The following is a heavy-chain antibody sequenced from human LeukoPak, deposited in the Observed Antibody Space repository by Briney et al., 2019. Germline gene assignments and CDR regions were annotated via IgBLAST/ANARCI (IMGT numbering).Heavy chain of an antibody. D-gene: IGHD7-27*01. V-gene: IGHV1-18*01. CDR1: GYSFTTYG. Sequence: ASVKVSCKPSGYSFTTYGISWVRQAPGHGLEWMGWISPYNGATNYAQKLQGRVTMTTDTSTSTAYMELRSLRSDDTAIYYCARDQNWASYYFDSWGQGTLVTVSS. J-gene: IGHJ4*02. CDR3: ARDQNWASYYFDS. CDR2: ISPYNGAT.